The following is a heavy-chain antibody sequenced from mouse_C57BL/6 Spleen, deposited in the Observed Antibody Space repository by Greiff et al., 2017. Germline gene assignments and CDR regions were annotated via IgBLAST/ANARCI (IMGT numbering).Heavy chain of an antibody. Sequence: EVKLVESGGGLVKPGGSLKLSCAASGFTFSSYAMSWVRQTPEKRLEWVATISDGGSYTYYPDNVKGRFTISRDNAKNNLYLQMSHLKSEDTAMYYCARDTPYYGSPFDYWGQGTTLTVSS. CDR3: ARDTPYYGSPFDY. J-gene: IGHJ2*01. V-gene: IGHV5-4*01. D-gene: IGHD1-1*01. CDR1: GFTFSSYA. CDR2: ISDGGSYT.